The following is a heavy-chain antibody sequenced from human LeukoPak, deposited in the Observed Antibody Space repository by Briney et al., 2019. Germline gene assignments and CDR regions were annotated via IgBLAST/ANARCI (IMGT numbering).Heavy chain of an antibody. CDR3: AKLRLYSGGWYYFDY. CDR2: ISGSGGST. Sequence: PGGSLRLSCAASGFTFSSYAMSWVRQAPGKGLEWVSAISGSGGSTYYADSVKGRFTISRDNSKNTLYLQMNSLRAEDTAVYYCAKLRLYSGGWYYFDYWGQGTLVTVSS. J-gene: IGHJ4*02. V-gene: IGHV3-23*01. D-gene: IGHD6-19*01. CDR1: GFTFSSYA.